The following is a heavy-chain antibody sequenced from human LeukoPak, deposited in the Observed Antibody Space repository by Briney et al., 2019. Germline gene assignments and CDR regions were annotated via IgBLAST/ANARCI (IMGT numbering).Heavy chain of an antibody. Sequence: GGSLRLSCAVSGFSFSNYAMSWVRQFPGKGLEWVSGISGTGGNTYYADSVKRRFTISRDNSKNTLYLQMNSLRAEDTAVYYCAKDRYYGSGSYYHGIDYWGQGTLVTVSS. V-gene: IGHV3-23*01. CDR2: ISGTGGNT. J-gene: IGHJ4*02. CDR1: GFSFSNYA. CDR3: AKDRYYGSGSYYHGIDY. D-gene: IGHD3-10*01.